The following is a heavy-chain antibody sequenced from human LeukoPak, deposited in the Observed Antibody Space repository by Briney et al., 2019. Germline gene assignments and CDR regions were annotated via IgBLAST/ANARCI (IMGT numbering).Heavy chain of an antibody. CDR3: ARDRHYYGMDV. Sequence: GGSLRLSCAASGFTVSSNYMSWVRQAPGKGLEWVSVIYSGGNTYYADSVKGRFTISRDNSKNTFYLQMNSLRAEDTAVYYCARDRHYYGMDVWGQGTTVTVSS. V-gene: IGHV3-53*01. CDR2: IYSGGNT. CDR1: GFTVSSNY. J-gene: IGHJ6*02.